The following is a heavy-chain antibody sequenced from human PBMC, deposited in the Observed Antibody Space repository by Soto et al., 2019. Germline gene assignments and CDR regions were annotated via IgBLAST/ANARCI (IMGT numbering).Heavy chain of an antibody. D-gene: IGHD5-12*01. CDR3: ASPGSGYDSRFDY. J-gene: IGHJ4*02. CDR1: GGTFSSYT. CDR2: IFPILGIA. Sequence: QVQLVQSGAEVKKPGSSVKVSCKASGGTFSSYTISWVRQAPGQGLEWMGRIFPILGIANYAQKFQGRVTITADKSTSTAYMELSSLRSEDTAVYYCASPGSGYDSRFDYWGQGTLVTVSS. V-gene: IGHV1-69*02.